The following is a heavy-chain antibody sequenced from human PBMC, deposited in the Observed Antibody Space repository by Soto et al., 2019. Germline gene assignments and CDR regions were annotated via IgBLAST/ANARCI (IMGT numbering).Heavy chain of an antibody. CDR3: ASRGNYSPLLWDY. Sequence: EVQLVESGGGLVQPGGSLRLSCAASGFTVSSNYMSWVRQAPGKGLEWVSVIYSGGSTYYADSVKGRFTISRDNSKNTLYLQMNSLRAEDTAVYYCASRGNYSPLLWDYWGQGTLVTVSS. D-gene: IGHD4-4*01. J-gene: IGHJ4*02. V-gene: IGHV3-66*01. CDR2: IYSGGST. CDR1: GFTVSSNY.